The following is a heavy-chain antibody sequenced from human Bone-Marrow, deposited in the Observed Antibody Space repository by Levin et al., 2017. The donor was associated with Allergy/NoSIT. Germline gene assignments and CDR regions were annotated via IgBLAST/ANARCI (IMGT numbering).Heavy chain of an antibody. CDR2: ISGSGGST. CDR3: AKDKEGGSCYSGWFDP. J-gene: IGHJ5*02. CDR1: GFTFSSYA. V-gene: IGHV3-23*01. D-gene: IGHD2-15*01. Sequence: GGSLRLSCAASGFTFSSYAMSWVRQAPGKGLEWVSAISGSGGSTYYADSVKGRFTISRDNSKNTLYLQMNSLRAEDTAVYYCAKDKEGGSCYSGWFDPWGQGTLVTVSS.